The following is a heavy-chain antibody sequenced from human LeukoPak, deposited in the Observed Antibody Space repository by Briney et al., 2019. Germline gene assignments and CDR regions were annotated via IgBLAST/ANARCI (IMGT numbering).Heavy chain of an antibody. D-gene: IGHD6-13*01. V-gene: IGHV4-59*01. CDR2: IYSSGST. J-gene: IGHJ4*02. Sequence: PSETLSPTCSVSGGSISSYYWSWIRQPPGKGLEWIGYIYSSGSTNYNPSLKSRVTISVDTSKNQFSLKLSSVTAADTAVYYCARSIAAAGSSYYFEYWGQGTLVTVSS. CDR1: GGSISSYY. CDR3: ARSIAAAGSSYYFEY.